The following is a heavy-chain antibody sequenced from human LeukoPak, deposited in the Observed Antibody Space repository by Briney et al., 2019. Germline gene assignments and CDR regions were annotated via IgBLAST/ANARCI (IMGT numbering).Heavy chain of an antibody. V-gene: IGHV3-7*01. Sequence: GGSLRLSCVASGLTFSGQWLNWVRQAPGLGLEWVANIKHDGREKYYVDSVKGRFTISRDDGQNSLSLHMNTVRAEDTAVYYCGYTNNFYHWGQGALVVVSA. CDR2: IKHDGREK. CDR3: GYTNNFYH. D-gene: IGHD3-16*02. J-gene: IGHJ4*02. CDR1: GLTFSGQW.